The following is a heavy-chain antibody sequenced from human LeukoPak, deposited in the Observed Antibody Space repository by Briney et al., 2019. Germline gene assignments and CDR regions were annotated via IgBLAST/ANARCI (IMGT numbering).Heavy chain of an antibody. D-gene: IGHD3-22*01. CDR3: ARPSGRYYDSSGNELDFDL. V-gene: IGHV4-34*01. Sequence: PSETLSLTCAVYGGSFSGYYWSWIRQPPGKGLEWIGEINHSGSTNYNPSLKSRVTISVDTSKNQFSLKRSSVTAADTAVYYCARPSGRYYDSSGNELDFDLWGRGTLVTVSS. CDR1: GGSFSGYY. J-gene: IGHJ2*01. CDR2: INHSGST.